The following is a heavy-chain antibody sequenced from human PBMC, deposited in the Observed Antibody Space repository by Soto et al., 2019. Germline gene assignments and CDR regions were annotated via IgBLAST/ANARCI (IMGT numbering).Heavy chain of an antibody. CDR1: GFTFSSYS. V-gene: IGHV3-48*02. Sequence: EVQLVESGGGLVQPGGSLRLSCAASGFTFSSYSMNWVRQAPGKGLEWVSYISSSSTIYYADSVKGRFTISRDNAKNSLYLQMNSLRDEDTAVYYCAKNGWELLRYWGQGTLVTVSS. D-gene: IGHD1-26*01. CDR2: ISSSSTI. CDR3: AKNGWELLRY. J-gene: IGHJ4*02.